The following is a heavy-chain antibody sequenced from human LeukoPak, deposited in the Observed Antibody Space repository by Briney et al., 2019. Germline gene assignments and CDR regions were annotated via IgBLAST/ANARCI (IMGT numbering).Heavy chain of an antibody. V-gene: IGHV4-59*01. Sequence: PSETLSLTCTVSGGSISSYYWGWIGQPPGKGLEWIGYIYYSGSTNYNPSLKSRVTISVDTSKNQFSLKLSSVTAADTAVYYCARFYDFWSGYLVWGQGTTVTVSS. J-gene: IGHJ6*02. CDR2: IYYSGST. D-gene: IGHD3-3*01. CDR3: ARFYDFWSGYLV. CDR1: GGSISSYY.